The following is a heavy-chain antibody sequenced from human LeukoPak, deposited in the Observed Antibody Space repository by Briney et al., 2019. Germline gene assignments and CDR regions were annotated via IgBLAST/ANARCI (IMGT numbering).Heavy chain of an antibody. CDR3: ARDRRRYFDWSPYYFDY. V-gene: IGHV1-69*01. CDR1: GGTFSSYA. D-gene: IGHD3-9*01. J-gene: IGHJ4*02. CDR2: IIPIFGTA. Sequence: SVKVSCKASGGTFSSYAISWVRQAPGQGLEWMGGIIPIFGTANYAQKFQGRVTITADESTSTTYMELSSLRSEDTAVYYCARDRRRYFDWSPYYFDYWGQGTLVTVSS.